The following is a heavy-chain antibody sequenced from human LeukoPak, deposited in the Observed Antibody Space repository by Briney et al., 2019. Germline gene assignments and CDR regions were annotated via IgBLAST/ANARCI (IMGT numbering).Heavy chain of an antibody. J-gene: IGHJ4*02. V-gene: IGHV4-4*07. CDR1: GYSISSGYH. CDR2: IYTSGST. D-gene: IGHD2-15*01. Sequence: SETLSLTCVVSGYSISSGYHWGWIRQPAGKGLEWIGRIYTSGSTNYNPSLKSRVTMSVDTSKNQFSLKLSSVTAADTAVYYCARGVGDARSFHFDYWGQGTLVTVSS. CDR3: ARGVGDARSFHFDY.